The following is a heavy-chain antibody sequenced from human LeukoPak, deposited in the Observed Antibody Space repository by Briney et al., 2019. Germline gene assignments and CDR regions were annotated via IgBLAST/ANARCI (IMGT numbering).Heavy chain of an antibody. V-gene: IGHV3-15*01. CDR3: TTYRAAAD. D-gene: IGHD6-25*01. J-gene: IGHJ4*02. CDR2: IRSKTDGGTT. Sequence: GGSLRLSCAASGFTFSNAWMSWVRQAPEKGLEWVGRIRSKTDGGTTDYAAPVKGRFTISRDDSENTLYLQMNSLETEDTAVYFCTTYRAAADWGQGTLVTVSS. CDR1: GFTFSNAW.